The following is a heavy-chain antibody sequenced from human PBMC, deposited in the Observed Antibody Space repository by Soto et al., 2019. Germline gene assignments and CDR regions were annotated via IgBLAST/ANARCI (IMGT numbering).Heavy chain of an antibody. CDR3: ATGRSDTGWYEELF. CDR2: LSYLGTT. CDR1: NDSIRSGTYY. Sequence: QLHLQESGPGLVKPSETLSLTCTVSNDSIRSGTYYWAWIRQPPGRGLEWMGSLSYLGTTDYNPFLKSRVTISKDASKYQFSLKLTSVTAADTAVYYCATGRSDTGWYEELFWGRGTLVTVSS. D-gene: IGHD6-19*01. J-gene: IGHJ4*02. V-gene: IGHV4-39*01.